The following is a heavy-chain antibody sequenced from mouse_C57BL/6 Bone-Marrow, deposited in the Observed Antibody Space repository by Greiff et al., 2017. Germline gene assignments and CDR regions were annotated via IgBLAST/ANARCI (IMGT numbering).Heavy chain of an antibody. V-gene: IGHV14-4*01. Sequence: VQLQQSGAELVRPGASVKLSCTASGFNIKDDYMHWVKQRPEQGLEWIGWIDPENGDTEYASKFQGKATITADTSSNTAYLQLSSLTSEDTDVYYCTTYDGYPYYYAMDYWGQGTSVTVSS. J-gene: IGHJ4*01. CDR2: IDPENGDT. CDR3: TTYDGYPYYYAMDY. CDR1: GFNIKDDY. D-gene: IGHD2-3*01.